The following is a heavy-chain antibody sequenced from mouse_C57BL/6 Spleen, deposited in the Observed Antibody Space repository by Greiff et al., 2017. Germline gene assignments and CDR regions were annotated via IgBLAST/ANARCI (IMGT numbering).Heavy chain of an antibody. D-gene: IGHD2-5*01. CDR3: ARPYYSNPAWFAY. V-gene: IGHV1-53*01. CDR2: INPSNGGT. Sequence: VQLQQSGAELVKPGASVKLSCKASGYTFTEYTIHWVKQRPGQGLEWIGNINPSNGGTNYNEKFKSKATLTVDKSSSTAYMQLSSLTSEDSAVYYCARPYYSNPAWFAYWGQGTLVTVSA. CDR1: GYTFTEYT. J-gene: IGHJ3*01.